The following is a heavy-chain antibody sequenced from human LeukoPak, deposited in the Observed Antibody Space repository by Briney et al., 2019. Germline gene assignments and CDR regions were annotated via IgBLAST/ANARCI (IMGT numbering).Heavy chain of an antibody. CDR3: TRHIMDYYDSSDYNP. CDR2: IRSKANSYAT. CDR1: GFTFSGSA. D-gene: IGHD3-22*01. J-gene: IGHJ5*02. Sequence: GGSLRLSCAASGFTFSGSAMHWVRQASGKGLEWVGRIRSKANSYATAYAASVKGRFTISRDDSKNTAYLQMNSLKTEDTAVYYCTRHIMDYYDSSDYNPWGQGTLVTVSS. V-gene: IGHV3-73*01.